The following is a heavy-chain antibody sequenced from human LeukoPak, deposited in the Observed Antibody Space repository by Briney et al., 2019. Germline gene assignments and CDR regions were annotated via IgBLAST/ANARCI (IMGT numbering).Heavy chain of an antibody. CDR3: ARDSVAVGSLDY. D-gene: IGHD6-19*01. J-gene: IGHJ4*02. Sequence: SETLSLTCAVFGGSLSGYYWTWIRQPPGKGLEWIGEIIDDGTTKYNSSLKSRVTLSVDTSKNQFSLHLTSVTAADTAVYYCARDSVAVGSLDYWGQGTLVTVSS. CDR2: IIDDGTT. V-gene: IGHV4-34*12. CDR1: GGSLSGYY.